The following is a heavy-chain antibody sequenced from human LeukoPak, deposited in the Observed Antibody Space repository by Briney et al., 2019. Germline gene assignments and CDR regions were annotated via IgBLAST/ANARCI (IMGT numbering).Heavy chain of an antibody. J-gene: IGHJ4*02. V-gene: IGHV1-69*13. CDR2: IIPIFGTA. Sequence: GASVKVSCKASGGTFSSYAISWVRQAPGQGLEWMGGIIPIFGTANYAQKFQGRVTITADESTSTAYMELSSLRSEDTAVYYCARDAGITSCFVDWGQGTLVTVSS. CDR1: GGTFSSYA. D-gene: IGHD2-2*01. CDR3: ARDAGITSCFVD.